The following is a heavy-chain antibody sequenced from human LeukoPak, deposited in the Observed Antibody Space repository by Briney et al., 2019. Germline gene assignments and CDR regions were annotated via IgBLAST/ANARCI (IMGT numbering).Heavy chain of an antibody. D-gene: IGHD3-10*01. CDR2: INHSGST. V-gene: IGHV4-34*01. J-gene: IGHJ4*02. CDR1: GGSFSGYY. Sequence: SETLSLTCAVYGGSFSGYYWSWIRQPPGKGLEWIGEINHSGSTKYNPSLKSRVTILVDTPKNQFSLKLSSVTAADTAVYYCARGEYYGSGSYPIDYWGQGTLVTVSS. CDR3: ARGEYYGSGSYPIDY.